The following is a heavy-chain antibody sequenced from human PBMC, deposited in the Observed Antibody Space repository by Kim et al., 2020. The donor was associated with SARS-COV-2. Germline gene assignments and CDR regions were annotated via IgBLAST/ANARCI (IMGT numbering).Heavy chain of an antibody. CDR3: ARAGSGYHYGY. D-gene: IGHD5-12*01. V-gene: IGHV3-21*01. J-gene: IGHJ4*02. Sequence: IYYADSVKGLFTISRDNAKNSLYLQMNSLRAEDTAVYYCARAGSGYHYGYWGQGTLVTVSS. CDR2: I.